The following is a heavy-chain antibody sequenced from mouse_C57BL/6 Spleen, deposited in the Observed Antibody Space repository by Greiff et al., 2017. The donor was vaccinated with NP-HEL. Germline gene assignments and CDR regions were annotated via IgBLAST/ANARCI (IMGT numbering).Heavy chain of an antibody. V-gene: IGHV1-18*01. D-gene: IGHD2-12*01. Sequence: EVQLQQSGPELVKPGASVKIPCKASGYTFTDYNMDWVKQSHGKSLEWIGDINPNNGGTIYHQKFKGKATLTVDKSSSTAYMELRSLTSEDTAVYYCAALYSGGFAYWGQGTLVTVSA. CDR2: INPNNGGT. J-gene: IGHJ3*01. CDR3: AALYSGGFAY. CDR1: GYTFTDYN.